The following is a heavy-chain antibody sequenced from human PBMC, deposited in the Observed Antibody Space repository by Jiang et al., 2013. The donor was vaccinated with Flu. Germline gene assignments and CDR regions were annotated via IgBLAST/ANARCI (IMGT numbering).Heavy chain of an antibody. CDR2: VYDSGST. Sequence: SGSGLVKPSETLSLTCTVSGGSVSGYYWNWIRQSPGKGLEWLGYVYDSGSTKYNPPLKSRVTMSVDTSKNQISLQLNSVTAADTAVYYCARHQTNGPHFYDISDFNYWGQGTPGRRLL. V-gene: IGHV4-59*08. CDR3: ARHQTNGPHFYDISDFNY. CDR1: GGSVSGYY. D-gene: IGHD3-22*01. J-gene: IGHJ4*02.